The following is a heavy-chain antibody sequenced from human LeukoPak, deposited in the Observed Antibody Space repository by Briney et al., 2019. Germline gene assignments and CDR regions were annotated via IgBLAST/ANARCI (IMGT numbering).Heavy chain of an antibody. J-gene: IGHJ3*02. CDR1: GGSFSGYY. Sequence: SETLSLTCAVYGGSFSGYYWSWIRQPPGEGLEWIGEINHSGSTHYSPSLKSRVTISLDTSKIQLSLRLSSVTVADTSVYYCARGGDLGDPFDIWGQGTLGTVSS. CDR3: ARGGDLGDPFDI. V-gene: IGHV4-34*01. CDR2: INHSGST. D-gene: IGHD3-10*01.